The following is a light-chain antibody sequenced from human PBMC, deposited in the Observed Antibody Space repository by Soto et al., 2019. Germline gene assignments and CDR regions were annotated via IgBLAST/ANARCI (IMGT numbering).Light chain of an antibody. CDR1: SSDVGRYNL. CDR3: CSYAGTTTFVV. Sequence: QSVLTQPASVSGTPGQSITIPCTGTSSDVGRYNLVSWFQQHPGKAPELMIYEVTQRPSGVSDRFSGSKSGNTASLTISGLQAEDEADYYCCSYAGTTTFVVFGGGTKLTVL. CDR2: EVT. J-gene: IGLJ2*01. V-gene: IGLV2-23*02.